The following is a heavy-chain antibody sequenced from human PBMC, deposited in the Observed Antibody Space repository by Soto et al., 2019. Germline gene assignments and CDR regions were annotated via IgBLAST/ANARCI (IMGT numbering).Heavy chain of an antibody. CDR3: AGPGYGSQDY. V-gene: IGHV3-23*01. Sequence: GGSLRLSCAASGFTFSSFALSWVRQAPGKGLEWVSAISGSGDGTDYADSVKGRFTISIDNYKNTLYLQMNSLRAEDTAVYYCAGPGYGSQDYWSRGALVTLSS. CDR1: GFTFSSFA. J-gene: IGHJ4*02. D-gene: IGHD5-18*01. CDR2: ISGSGDGT.